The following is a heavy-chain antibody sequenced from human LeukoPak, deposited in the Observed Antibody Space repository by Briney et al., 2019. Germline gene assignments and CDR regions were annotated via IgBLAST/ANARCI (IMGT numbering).Heavy chain of an antibody. V-gene: IGHV3-23*01. D-gene: IGHD2-2*01. CDR1: GFTFSNAW. CDR3: ARGCSTSCLNWFDP. CDR2: ISGSGGST. Sequence: GGSLRLSCAASGFTFSNAWMSWVRQAPGKGLEWVSAISGSGGSTYYADSVKGRFTISRDNSKNTLYLQMNSLRAEDTAVYYCARGCSTSCLNWFDPWGQGTLVTVSS. J-gene: IGHJ5*02.